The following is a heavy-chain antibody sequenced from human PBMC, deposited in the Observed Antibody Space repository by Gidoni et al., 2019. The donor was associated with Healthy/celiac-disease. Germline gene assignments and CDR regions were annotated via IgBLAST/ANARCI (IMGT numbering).Heavy chain of an antibody. J-gene: IGHJ6*02. CDR2: IWYDGSNK. D-gene: IGHD6-13*01. V-gene: IGHV3-33*08. CDR3: ARERIAAAGDYYYYGMDV. CDR1: GFTFSSYG. Sequence: QVQLVESGGGVVQPGRSLRLSCAASGFTFSSYGLHLVRQAPGKGLGWVAVIWYDGSNKYYADSVKGRFTISRDNSKNTLYLQMTSLRAEDTAVYYCARERIAAAGDYYYYGMDVWGQGTTVTVSS.